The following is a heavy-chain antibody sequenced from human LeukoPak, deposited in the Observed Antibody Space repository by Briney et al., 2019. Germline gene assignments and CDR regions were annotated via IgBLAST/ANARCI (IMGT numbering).Heavy chain of an antibody. V-gene: IGHV4-34*01. Sequence: SETLSLTCAVYGGSFSGYYWSWIRQPPGKGLEWSGEINHSGSTNYNPSLKSRVTISVDTSKNQFSLKLSSVTAADTAVYYCARGAPSFWSGYYTGASGYYYMDVWGKGTTVTVSS. D-gene: IGHD3-3*01. CDR1: GGSFSGYY. CDR3: ARGAPSFWSGYYTGASGYYYMDV. CDR2: INHSGST. J-gene: IGHJ6*03.